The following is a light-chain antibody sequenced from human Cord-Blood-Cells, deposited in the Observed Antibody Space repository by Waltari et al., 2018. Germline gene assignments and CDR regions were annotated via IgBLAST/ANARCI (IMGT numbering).Light chain of an antibody. CDR1: QSVSSN. Sequence: EIVMTQSPATLSVSPGERATLSCRASQSVSSNLAWYQQNPGQAPRLLIYGASTRATGIPARFSGSGSGTEFTLTISSLQSEDCAVYYCQQYSNWPPLTFGGGTKVEIK. CDR2: GAS. V-gene: IGKV3-15*01. CDR3: QQYSNWPPLT. J-gene: IGKJ4*01.